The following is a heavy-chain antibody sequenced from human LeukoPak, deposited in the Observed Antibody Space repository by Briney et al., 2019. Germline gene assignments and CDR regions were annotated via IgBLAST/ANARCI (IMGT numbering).Heavy chain of an antibody. D-gene: IGHD6-19*01. Sequence: GGSLRLSCAASGFTFSSYAMSWVRQAPGKGLEWVSAISGSGGSTYYADSVKGRFTISRDNSKSTLYLQMNSLRTEDSAVYHCAKVLGQWTHALLFDSWGQGTLVTVSS. J-gene: IGHJ4*02. CDR1: GFTFSSYA. V-gene: IGHV3-23*01. CDR2: ISGSGGST. CDR3: AKVLGQWTHALLFDS.